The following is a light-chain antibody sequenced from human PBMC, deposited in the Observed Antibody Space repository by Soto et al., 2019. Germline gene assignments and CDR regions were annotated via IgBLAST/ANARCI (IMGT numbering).Light chain of an antibody. Sequence: DIRMTQSQSYWSSSFGDTVTITCRASQGISEYLSWFQHKPGEAPKAPTYTASSLQGGVPSRFTGSGSGTDFTLTISRLQTEDFATYDCQHLNTYTITFGPGTRLEIK. V-gene: IGKV1-16*01. CDR3: QHLNTYTIT. J-gene: IGKJ5*01. CDR2: TAS. CDR1: QGISEY.